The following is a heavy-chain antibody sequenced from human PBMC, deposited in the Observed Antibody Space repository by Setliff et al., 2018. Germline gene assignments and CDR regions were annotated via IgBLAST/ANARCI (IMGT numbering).Heavy chain of an antibody. CDR2: VYWDDDK. V-gene: IGHV2-5*05. Sequence: TLSLTCSVSGDSISSSSYYWGWIRQPPGKAPEWLALVYWDDDKRYDPSLKSRLTITKDTSKNQVVLTMTNMDPVDTATYFCAHTSGGGNSACFDYWGQGVLVTVSS. J-gene: IGHJ4*02. CDR1: GDSISSSSYY. D-gene: IGHD4-4*01. CDR3: AHTSGGGNSACFDY.